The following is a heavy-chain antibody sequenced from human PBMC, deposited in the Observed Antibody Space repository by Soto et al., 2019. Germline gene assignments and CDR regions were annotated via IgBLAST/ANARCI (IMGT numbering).Heavy chain of an antibody. Sequence: ASVKVSCKASGYTFTSYAMHWVRRAPGQRLEWMGWINAGNGNTKYSQKFQGRVTITRDTSASTAYMELNSLRAEDTAMYYCARGSVAVTVIPPAMDFQHWGQGALVTVSS. D-gene: IGHD2-21*02. J-gene: IGHJ1*01. CDR2: INAGNGNT. CDR3: ARGSVAVTVIPPAMDFQH. CDR1: GYTFTSYA. V-gene: IGHV1-3*01.